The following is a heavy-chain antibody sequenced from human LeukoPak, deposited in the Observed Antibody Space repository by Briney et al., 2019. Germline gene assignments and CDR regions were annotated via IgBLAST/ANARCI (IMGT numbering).Heavy chain of an antibody. CDR3: ARLSVYGGKVDY. CDR1: GGTFSSYA. Sequence: SVKVSCKASGGTFSSYAISWVRQAPGQGLEWMGRIIPILGIANYAQKFQGRVTITADKSTSTAYMELSSLRSEDTAVYYCARLSVYGGKVDYWGQGTLVTVSS. J-gene: IGHJ4*02. CDR2: IIPILGIA. V-gene: IGHV1-69*04. D-gene: IGHD4-23*01.